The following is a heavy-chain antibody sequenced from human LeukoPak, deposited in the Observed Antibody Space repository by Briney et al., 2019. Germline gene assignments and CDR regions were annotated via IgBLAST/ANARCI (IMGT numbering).Heavy chain of an antibody. J-gene: IGHJ4*02. CDR1: GFTFSSYW. CDR2: IKQDGSEK. Sequence: GGSLRLSCAASGFTFSSYWMSWVRQAPGKGLGWVANIKQDGSEKYYVDSVKGRFTISRDNAKNSLYLQMNSLRAEDTAVYYCTTVVIYYFDYWGQGTLVTVSS. CDR3: TTVVIYYFDY. V-gene: IGHV3-7*01. D-gene: IGHD4-23*01.